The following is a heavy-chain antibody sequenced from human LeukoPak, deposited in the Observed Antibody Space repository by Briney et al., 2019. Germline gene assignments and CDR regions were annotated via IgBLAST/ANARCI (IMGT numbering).Heavy chain of an antibody. D-gene: IGHD3-22*01. J-gene: IGHJ1*01. CDR1: GGSISSSSYY. V-gene: IGHV4-61*02. Sequence: SETLSLTCTVSGGSISSSSYYWSWIRQPAGKGLEWIGRIYTSGSTNYNPSLKSRVTISVDTSKNQFSLKLGSVTAADTAVYYCAREGNYYDSSGPPYFQHWGQGTLVTVSS. CDR2: IYTSGST. CDR3: AREGNYYDSSGPPYFQH.